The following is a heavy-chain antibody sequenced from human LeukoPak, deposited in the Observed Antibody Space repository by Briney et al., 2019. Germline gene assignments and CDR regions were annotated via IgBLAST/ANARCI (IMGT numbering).Heavy chain of an antibody. J-gene: IGHJ2*01. Sequence: SETLSLTCAVYGGSFSGYYWSWIRQPPGKGLEWIGEINHSGSTNYNPSLKSRVTISVDTSKNQFSLKLSSVTAADTAVYYCARGRGGVGRIAAAGTYWYFDLWGRGTLVTVSS. CDR1: GGSFSGYY. CDR3: ARGRGGVGRIAAAGTYWYFDL. V-gene: IGHV4-34*01. CDR2: INHSGST. D-gene: IGHD6-13*01.